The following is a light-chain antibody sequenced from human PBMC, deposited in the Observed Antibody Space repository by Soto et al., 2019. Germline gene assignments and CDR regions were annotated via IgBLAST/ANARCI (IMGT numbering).Light chain of an antibody. V-gene: IGKV4-1*01. CDR3: QQYYNTLALT. CDR2: WAS. CDR1: QSVLYSSNNKNY. J-gene: IGKJ4*01. Sequence: DIVMTQSPDSLAVSLGERATINCKSSQSVLYSSNNKNYLAWYQQKPGQPPKLLIYWASTRESGVPDRFSGSGSGTDFSLTINSRQAEDVAVYYCQQYYNTLALTLGGGTKVEIK.